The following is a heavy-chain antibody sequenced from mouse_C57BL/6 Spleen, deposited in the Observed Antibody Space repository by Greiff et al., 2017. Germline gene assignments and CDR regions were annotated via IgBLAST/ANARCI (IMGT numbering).Heavy chain of an antibody. Sequence: VQLQQSGAELVRPGASVKLSCKASGYTFTDYYINWVKQRPGQGLEWIARIYPGSGNTDYNEKFKGKATLTAEKSSSTAYMQLSSLTSEDSAVYFCARSGGNLFDYWGQGTTLTVSS. CDR3: ARSGGNLFDY. CDR1: GYTFTDYY. D-gene: IGHD2-1*01. CDR2: IYPGSGNT. V-gene: IGHV1-76*01. J-gene: IGHJ2*01.